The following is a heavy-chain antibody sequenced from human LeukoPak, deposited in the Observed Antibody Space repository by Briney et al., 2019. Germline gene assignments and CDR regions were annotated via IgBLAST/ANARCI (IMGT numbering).Heavy chain of an antibody. CDR1: GFTFSSYW. V-gene: IGHV3-74*01. CDR3: AREINSATIFGVAADAFDI. Sequence: PGGSLRLSCAASGFTFSSYWMHWVRQAPGKGLVWVSRINSDGSSTSYADSVKGRFTISRDNAKNTLYLQMNSLRAEDTAVYYCAREINSATIFGVAADAFDIWGQGTMVTVSS. D-gene: IGHD3-3*01. CDR2: INSDGSST. J-gene: IGHJ3*02.